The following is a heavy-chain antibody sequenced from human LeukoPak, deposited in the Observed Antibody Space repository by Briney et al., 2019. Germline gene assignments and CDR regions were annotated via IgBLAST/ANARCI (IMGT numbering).Heavy chain of an antibody. V-gene: IGHV3-74*01. J-gene: IGHJ4*02. D-gene: IGHD6-19*01. CDR3: AKEGYSSGWYFDY. Sequence: GGSLRLSCAASGFTFSGYWMHWVRQAPGMGPVWVSRVSSDGSDTIYADSVKGRFTISRDNARNTLYLQMNSLRAEDTVVYYCAKEGYSSGWYFDYWGQGTLVTVSS. CDR1: GFTFSGYW. CDR2: VSSDGSDT.